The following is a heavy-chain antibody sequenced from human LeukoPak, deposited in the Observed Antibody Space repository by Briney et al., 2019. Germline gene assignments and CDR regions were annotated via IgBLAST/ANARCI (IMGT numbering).Heavy chain of an antibody. CDR3: TRDSGGDTNGYPSR. CDR1: AFSVTSNY. D-gene: IGHD2-8*01. Sequence: GGSLRLSCATSAFSVTSNYMSWVRQAPGKGLEWISVFYKDGSTYHADSVKGRFTISRDNAKNTVNLHMNTLRVEDTGLYYCTRDSGGDTNGYPSRWGQGTLVTVSS. CDR2: FYKDGST. V-gene: IGHV3-66*01. J-gene: IGHJ4*02.